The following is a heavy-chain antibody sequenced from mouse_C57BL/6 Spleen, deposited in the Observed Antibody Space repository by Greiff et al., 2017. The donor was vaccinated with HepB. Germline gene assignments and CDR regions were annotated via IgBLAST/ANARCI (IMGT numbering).Heavy chain of an antibody. Sequence: EVKLMESGGGLVKPGGSLKLSCAASGFTFSDYGMHWVRQAPEKGLEWVAYISSGSSTIYYADTVKGRFTISRDNAKNTLFLQMTSLRSEDTAMYYCARTVRDAWFAYWGQGTLVTVSA. J-gene: IGHJ3*01. CDR3: ARTVRDAWFAY. CDR2: ISSGSSTI. D-gene: IGHD1-1*01. CDR1: GFTFSDYG. V-gene: IGHV5-17*01.